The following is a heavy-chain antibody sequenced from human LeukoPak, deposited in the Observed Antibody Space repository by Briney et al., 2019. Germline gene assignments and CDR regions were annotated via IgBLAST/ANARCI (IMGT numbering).Heavy chain of an antibody. D-gene: IGHD3-9*01. J-gene: IGHJ4*02. V-gene: IGHV3-30*18. CDR3: AKESHFYDILAGSDY. CDR1: GFTFSSYG. CDR2: ISYDGTNK. Sequence: GGSLRLSCAASGFTFSSYGMHWVRQAPGKGLEWVAVISYDGTNKCYADSVKGRFTISRDNSKNTLYLQMNSLRAEDTAVYYCAKESHFYDILAGSDYWGQGTLVTVSS.